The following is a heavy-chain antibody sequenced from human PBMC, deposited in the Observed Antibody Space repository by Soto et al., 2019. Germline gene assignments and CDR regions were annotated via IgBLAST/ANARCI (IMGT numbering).Heavy chain of an antibody. J-gene: IGHJ6*02. CDR2: ISSSGSTI. V-gene: IGHV3-48*03. CDR1: GFTFSSYE. CDR3: AILPPLDYGSGIDYYGMDV. Sequence: GGSLRLSCAASGFTFSSYEMNWVRQAPGKGLEWVSYISSSGSTIYYADSVKGRFTISRDNAKNSLYLQMNSLRAEDTAVYYCAILPPLDYGSGIDYYGMDVWGQGTTVTV. D-gene: IGHD3-10*01.